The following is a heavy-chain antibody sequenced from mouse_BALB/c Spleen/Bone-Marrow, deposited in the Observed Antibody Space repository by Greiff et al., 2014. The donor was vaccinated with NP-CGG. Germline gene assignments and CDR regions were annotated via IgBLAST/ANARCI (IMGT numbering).Heavy chain of an antibody. D-gene: IGHD3-1*01. CDR1: GYTFTSYW. V-gene: IGHV1S22*01. J-gene: IGHJ4*01. CDR3: TRSGYVMDY. Sequence: LQQSGSELVRPGASVKLSCKASGYTFTSYWMHWVKQRPGQGLEWLGNIYPGTGSINYDEKFKSKATLTVDTSSSTAYMQLSSLTSEDSAVYYCTRSGYVMDYWGQGTPVTVSS. CDR2: IYPGTGSI.